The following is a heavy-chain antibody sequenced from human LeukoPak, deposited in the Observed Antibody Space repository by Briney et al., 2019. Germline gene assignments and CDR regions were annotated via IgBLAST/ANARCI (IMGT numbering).Heavy chain of an antibody. V-gene: IGHV4-61*02. D-gene: IGHD2-2*02. CDR2: IYTSGST. CDR1: GGSISSGSYY. Sequence: SETLSLTCTVSGGSISSGSYYWSWIRQPAGKGLEWIGRIYTSGSTNYNPSLKSRVTISVDTSKNQFSLKLSSVTAADTAVYYCARVMGYCSSTSCYTAPYYYYYYMDVWGKGTTVTVSS. CDR3: ARVMGYCSSTSCYTAPYYYYYYMDV. J-gene: IGHJ6*03.